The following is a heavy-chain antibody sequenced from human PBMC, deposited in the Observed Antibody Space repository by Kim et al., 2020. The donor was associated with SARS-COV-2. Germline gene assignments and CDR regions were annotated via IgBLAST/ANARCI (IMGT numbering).Heavy chain of an antibody. V-gene: IGHV3-23*01. J-gene: IGHJ4*02. Sequence: GGSLRLSCAASGFTFSSYAMSWVRQAPGKGLEWVSAISGSGGSTYYADSVKGRFTISRDNSKNTLYLQMNSLRAEDTAVYYCANGPCRAKGCLVDYWGQGTLVTVSS. CDR2: ISGSGGST. CDR1: GFTFSSYA. CDR3: ANGPCRAKGCLVDY. D-gene: IGHD2-15*01.